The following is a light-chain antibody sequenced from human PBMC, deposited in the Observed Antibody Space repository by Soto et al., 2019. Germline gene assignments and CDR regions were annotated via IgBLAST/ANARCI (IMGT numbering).Light chain of an antibody. CDR3: QQYGSSPLIS. V-gene: IGKV3-20*01. J-gene: IGKJ5*01. CDR1: QTVSITY. Sequence: VLTQSPGTLSLSPGESATLSCRASQTVSITYLTWYQQKPGQAPRLLIFGASQRATGIPDRFSGSGSGRDFTLTISGLEPEDFAVYYCQQYGSSPLISFGHGTRLEIK. CDR2: GAS.